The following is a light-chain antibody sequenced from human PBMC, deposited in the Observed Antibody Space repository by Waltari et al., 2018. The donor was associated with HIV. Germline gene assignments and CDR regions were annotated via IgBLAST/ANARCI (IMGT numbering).Light chain of an antibody. CDR3: QSYDSSLSGWV. J-gene: IGLJ1*01. CDR1: SSNIGAGYA. CDR2: GTS. V-gene: IGLV1-40*01. Sequence: QSVLTQPPSVSGAPGQRVTISCTGSSSNIGAGYAVHWYQQLPGTAPKLLIYGTSNRPSGVPARFSASKSGTAASLAITGLQAEDEADYYCQSYDSSLSGWVFGTGTKVTVL.